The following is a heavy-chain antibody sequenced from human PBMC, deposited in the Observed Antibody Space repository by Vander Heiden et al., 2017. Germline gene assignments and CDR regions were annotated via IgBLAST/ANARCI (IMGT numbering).Heavy chain of an antibody. J-gene: IGHJ4*02. D-gene: IGHD2-15*01. Sequence: QVQLVQSGAEVKKPGASVKVSCKASGYTFTSSDINWVRPATGKGLEWMGWMNPNSGNTGYAQKFQGRVTMTRNTSISTAYMELSSLRSEDTAVYYCAREGVAATGLGYWGQGTLVTVSS. V-gene: IGHV1-8*01. CDR3: AREGVAATGLGY. CDR2: MNPNSGNT. CDR1: GYTFTSSD.